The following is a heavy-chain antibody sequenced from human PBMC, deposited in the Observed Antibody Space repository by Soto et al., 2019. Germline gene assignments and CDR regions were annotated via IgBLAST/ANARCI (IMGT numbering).Heavy chain of an antibody. J-gene: IGHJ6*02. Sequence: QVQLQESGPGLVKPSQTLSLTCTVSGGSISSGGYYWSWIRQHPGKVLEWIGYIYYSGSTYYNPSIKSRVTISVDTSKNQFSLNLSSVTATDPAVYYSARATIFGGDARYYYYYGMDVWGQGTTVTVSS. V-gene: IGHV4-31*03. CDR3: ARATIFGGDARYYYYYGMDV. CDR2: IYYSGST. D-gene: IGHD3-3*01. CDR1: GGSISSGGYY.